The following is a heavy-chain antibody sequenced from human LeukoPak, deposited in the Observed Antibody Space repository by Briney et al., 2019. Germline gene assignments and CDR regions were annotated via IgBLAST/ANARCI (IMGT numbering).Heavy chain of an antibody. CDR3: ARETNDWNFDY. CDR2: INPSGGST. V-gene: IGHV1-46*01. Sequence: ASVKVSCKASGYTFTSYYMHWVRQAPGQGLEWMGIINPSGGSTSYAQKFQGRVTMTRDTSTSTVYMEVSSLRSEDTAVYYCARETNDWNFDYWGQGTLVTVSS. D-gene: IGHD1-1*01. CDR1: GYTFTSYY. J-gene: IGHJ4*02.